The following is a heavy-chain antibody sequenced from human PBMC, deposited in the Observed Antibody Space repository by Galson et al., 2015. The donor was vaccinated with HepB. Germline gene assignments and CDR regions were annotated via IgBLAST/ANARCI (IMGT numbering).Heavy chain of an antibody. D-gene: IGHD4-23*01. Sequence: SLRLSGAASGFTFRSYAMSWVRQAPGKGLEWVSGISDSGNRTSYADSVQGRFTISRDNSKNTLFLQMNSLRGEDTAMYYCVDRRGGNFVWGLGTLVTVSA. V-gene: IGHV3-23*01. J-gene: IGHJ1*01. CDR1: GFTFRSYA. CDR2: ISDSGNRT. CDR3: VDRRGGNFV.